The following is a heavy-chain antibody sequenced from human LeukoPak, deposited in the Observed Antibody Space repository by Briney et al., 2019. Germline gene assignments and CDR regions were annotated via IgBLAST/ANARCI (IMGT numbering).Heavy chain of an antibody. Sequence: ASVKVSCKASGYTFTCYYMHWVRQAPGQGLEWMGRINPNSGGTNYAQKFQGRVTMTRDTSISTAYMELSRLRSDDTAVYYCARDPSITIFGVVNLFDYWGQGTLVTVSS. J-gene: IGHJ4*02. CDR1: GYTFTCYY. CDR3: ARDPSITIFGVVNLFDY. D-gene: IGHD3-3*01. CDR2: INPNSGGT. V-gene: IGHV1-2*06.